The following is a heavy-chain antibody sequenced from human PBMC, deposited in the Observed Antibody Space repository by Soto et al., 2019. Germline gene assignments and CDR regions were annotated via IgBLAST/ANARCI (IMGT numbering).Heavy chain of an antibody. Sequence: SETLSLTCTVSGASISSGGYYWTWIRQHPGKGLEWIANIHHSGTTYYSPSLKSRVFISLDTSNNHFSLNLTSLTAADTAVYYCARADEYSSSCLSYWGQGTLVTVSS. CDR3: ARADEYSSSCLSY. CDR2: IHHSGTT. D-gene: IGHD6-6*01. CDR1: GASISSGGYY. V-gene: IGHV4-31*03. J-gene: IGHJ4*02.